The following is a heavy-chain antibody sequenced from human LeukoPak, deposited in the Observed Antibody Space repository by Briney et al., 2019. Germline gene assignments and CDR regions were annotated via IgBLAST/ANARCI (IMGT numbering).Heavy chain of an antibody. CDR2: IYYSGTT. CDR1: GDSISSTSYF. Sequence: ASETLSLTCTASGDSISSTSYFWGWIRQPPGKGLEWIATIYYSGTTYYNPSLKSRVTISVDTSKNQFSLKLRPVTAADTAVYYCARGRYNYGLGPYYFDYWGRGTLVTVSS. V-gene: IGHV4-39*07. CDR3: ARGRYNYGLGPYYFDY. J-gene: IGHJ4*02. D-gene: IGHD5-18*01.